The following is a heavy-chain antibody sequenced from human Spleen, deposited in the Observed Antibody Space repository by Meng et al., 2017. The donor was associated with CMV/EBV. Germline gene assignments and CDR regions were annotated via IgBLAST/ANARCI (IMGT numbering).Heavy chain of an antibody. D-gene: IGHD3-22*01. Sequence: ASVKVSCKASGYTFTGYYMHWVRQAPGQGLEWMGCINPNSGGTNYAQKFQGRVTMTRDTSISTAYMELSRLRSDHTAVYYCARDDSSSFYTYWGQGTLVTVSS. CDR2: INPNSGGT. CDR3: ARDDSSSFYTY. V-gene: IGHV1-2*02. CDR1: GYTFTGYY. J-gene: IGHJ4*02.